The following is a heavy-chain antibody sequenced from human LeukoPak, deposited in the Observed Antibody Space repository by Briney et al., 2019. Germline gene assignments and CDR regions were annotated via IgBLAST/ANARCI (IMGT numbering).Heavy chain of an antibody. D-gene: IGHD3-16*02. Sequence: GGSLRLSCAASGFTFSSYSMNWVRQAPGKGLEWVSSISSSSSYIYYADSVKGRFTTSRDNAKNSLYLQMNSLRAEDTAVYYCASETYYDYVWGSYPDAFDIWGQGTMVTVSS. CDR1: GFTFSSYS. CDR2: ISSSSSYI. J-gene: IGHJ3*02. V-gene: IGHV3-21*01. CDR3: ASETYYDYVWGSYPDAFDI.